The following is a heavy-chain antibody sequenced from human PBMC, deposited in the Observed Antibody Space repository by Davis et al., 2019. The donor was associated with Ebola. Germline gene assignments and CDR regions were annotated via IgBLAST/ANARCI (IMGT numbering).Heavy chain of an antibody. D-gene: IGHD3-10*01. Sequence: ASVKVSCKASGYTFTGYYIHWVRQAPGQGLEWMGWINPKSGGTNYAQKFQGRVTMTRDTSITTAYMELSSLRSEDTAVYYCARDQRSYYYGSGSYSGDLDYWGQGTLVTVSS. CDR2: INPKSGGT. V-gene: IGHV1-2*02. J-gene: IGHJ4*02. CDR3: ARDQRSYYYGSGSYSGDLDY. CDR1: GYTFTGYY.